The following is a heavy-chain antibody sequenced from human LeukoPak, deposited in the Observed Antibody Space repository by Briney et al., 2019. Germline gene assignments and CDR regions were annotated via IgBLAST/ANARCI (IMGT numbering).Heavy chain of an antibody. CDR1: GASIISGGYY. CDR3: ALGGDYGGNFDGN. CDR2: IYQSGST. Sequence: SETLSLTCSVPGASIISGGYYCAWIRQPPGERPEYIGSIYQSGSTNYNPSLKSRVTVSVDTSKNQFSLKLSSVTAADTAVYYCALGGDYGGNFDGNLGRGTLVTVSS. V-gene: IGHV4-39*07. J-gene: IGHJ4*02. D-gene: IGHD4-23*01.